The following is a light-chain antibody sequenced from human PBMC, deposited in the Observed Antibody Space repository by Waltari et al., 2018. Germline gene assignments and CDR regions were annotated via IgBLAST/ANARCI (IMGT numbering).Light chain of an antibody. Sequence: DIQMTQSPSTLSDSVGARVTIPCRASQSILTWLAWYQQKPGKAPQLLIQQASSLENGVPSRFIGSGSGTEFTLTISSLQPDEFATYCQEYYSYSPGLTFGAGTKVESK. CDR3: QEYYSYSPGLT. J-gene: IGKJ4*01. V-gene: IGKV1-5*03. CDR2: QAS. CDR1: QSILTW.